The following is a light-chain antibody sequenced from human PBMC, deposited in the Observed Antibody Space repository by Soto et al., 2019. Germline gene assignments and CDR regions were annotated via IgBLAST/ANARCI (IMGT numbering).Light chain of an antibody. CDR1: QYVSSSQ. V-gene: IGKV3-20*01. CDR3: RQYGYSPRT. J-gene: IGKJ2*01. Sequence: EVVLTQSPGTLSLSPGERATLSCRASQYVSSSQLAWYQQKPGLAPRHLIDGASSRATRIPDRFSGSGSGTDFTLPIGRLEPEDFAVYYCRQYGYSPRTFGQGTKLDI. CDR2: GAS.